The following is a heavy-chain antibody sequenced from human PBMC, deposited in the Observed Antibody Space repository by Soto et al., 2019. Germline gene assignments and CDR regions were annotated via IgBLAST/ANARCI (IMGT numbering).Heavy chain of an antibody. CDR2: IDTSGNT. CDR3: ARYSNNWFQTEGMDV. V-gene: IGHV4-4*07. CDR1: VDSITTYY. J-gene: IGHJ6*02. D-gene: IGHD6-13*01. Sequence: QSLTCTVSVDSITTYYWSWIRQPAGKGLEWIGRIDTSGNTNYNPSLKSRVTMSVDTSKKQFSLKLTSVTAADTAVYYCARYSNNWFQTEGMDVWGQGTTVTVSS.